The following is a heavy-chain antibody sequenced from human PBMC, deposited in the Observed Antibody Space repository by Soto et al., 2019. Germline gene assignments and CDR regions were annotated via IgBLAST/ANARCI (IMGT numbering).Heavy chain of an antibody. Sequence: SVGSLRLSCAASGFTFSGSAMHWVRQASGRGLGGVGRIRSKANSYATAYAASVKGRFTISRDDSKNTAYLQMNSLKTEDTAVYYCTSQGSWYNWNPTPPYYYYGMDVWGQGTTVTVSS. J-gene: IGHJ6*02. CDR2: IRSKANSYAT. CDR1: GFTFSGSA. V-gene: IGHV3-73*01. D-gene: IGHD1-20*01. CDR3: TSQGSWYNWNPTPPYYYYGMDV.